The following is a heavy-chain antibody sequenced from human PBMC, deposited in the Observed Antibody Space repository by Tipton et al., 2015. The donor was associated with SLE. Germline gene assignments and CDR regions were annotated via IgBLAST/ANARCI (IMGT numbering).Heavy chain of an antibody. CDR2: IYTSGST. V-gene: IGHV4-61*02. CDR1: GDSISSGSNY. J-gene: IGHJ5*02. CDR3: ARDDGSSSWFNWFDP. Sequence: PGLVKPSQTLSLTCTVSGDSISSGSNYWSWIRQPAGKGLEWIGRIYTSGSTYSNPSLKSRVTISVDTSQNQFSLKLSSVTAADTAVYYCARDDGSSSWFNWFDPWGQGTLVTVSS. D-gene: IGHD6-13*01.